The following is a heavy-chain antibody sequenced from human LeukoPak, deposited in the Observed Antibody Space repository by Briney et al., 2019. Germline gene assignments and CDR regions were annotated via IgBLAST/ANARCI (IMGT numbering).Heavy chain of an antibody. CDR2: INPSGGST. CDR3: ARQKVEWELLPWSAFDI. V-gene: IGHV1-46*01. J-gene: IGHJ3*02. Sequence: ASVKVSCXASGYTFTSYYMHWVRQAPGQGLEWMGIINPSGGSTTYAQKFQGRVTMTRDTSTSTVYMELSSLRSEDTAVYYCARQKVEWELLPWSAFDIWGQGTMVTVSS. D-gene: IGHD1-26*01. CDR1: GYTFTSYY.